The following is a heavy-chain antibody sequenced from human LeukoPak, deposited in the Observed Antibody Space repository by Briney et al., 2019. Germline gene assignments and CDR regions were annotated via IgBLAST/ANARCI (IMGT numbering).Heavy chain of an antibody. CDR2: IGESGVRA. V-gene: IGHV3-23*01. J-gene: IGHJ4*02. D-gene: IGHD3-22*01. CDR3: AKNLINWQFDS. CDR1: GFTFSNCA. Sequence: GGSLRLSCAASGFTFSNCAMGWVRQAPGKGLEWVSGIGESGVRASYADSVKGRFTISRDNSKDTLFLQMNSLRAEDTAIYYCAKNLINWQFDSWGQGTLVSVSS.